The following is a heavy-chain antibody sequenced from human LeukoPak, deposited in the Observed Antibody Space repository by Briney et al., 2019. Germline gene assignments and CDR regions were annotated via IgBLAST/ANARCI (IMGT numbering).Heavy chain of an antibody. V-gene: IGHV3-7*01. CDR1: GFTFSNYS. Sequence: GGSLRLSCAASGFTFSNYSMSWVRQAPGKGLEWVANIKQDGSEKYYVDSVKGRFTISRDNAKNSLYLQMNSLRAEDTAVYYCARDFWAYYYYGMDVWGQGTTVTVSS. CDR2: IKQDGSEK. D-gene: IGHD2/OR15-2a*01. CDR3: ARDFWAYYYYGMDV. J-gene: IGHJ6*02.